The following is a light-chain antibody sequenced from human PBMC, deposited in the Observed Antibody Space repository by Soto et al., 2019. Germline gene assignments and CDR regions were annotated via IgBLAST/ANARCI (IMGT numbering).Light chain of an antibody. CDR3: QQSHNLPYT. CDR2: DAS. V-gene: IGKV1-33*01. CDR1: RDISNY. Sequence: DIQMSQSPSSLSASVGDRVTITCQASRDISNYLNWYQQKPGKAPKLLIYDASNLETGVPSRFRGSGSATHFTFTISSLQPEDVATYYCQQSHNLPYTFGPGTKLEIK. J-gene: IGKJ2*01.